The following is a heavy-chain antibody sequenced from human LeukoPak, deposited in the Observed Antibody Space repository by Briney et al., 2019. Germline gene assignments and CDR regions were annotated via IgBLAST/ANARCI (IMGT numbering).Heavy chain of an antibody. CDR1: GYTFTSYG. D-gene: IGHD6-19*01. CDR2: ISAYNGNT. Sequence: AASVKVSCKASGYTFTSYGISWVRQAPGQGLEWMGWISAYNGNTNYAQKLQGRVTMTTDTSTSTAYMELRSLRSEDAAVYYCARDARYSSGWVLGFYGMDVWGQGTTVTVSS. J-gene: IGHJ6*02. CDR3: ARDARYSSGWVLGFYGMDV. V-gene: IGHV1-18*01.